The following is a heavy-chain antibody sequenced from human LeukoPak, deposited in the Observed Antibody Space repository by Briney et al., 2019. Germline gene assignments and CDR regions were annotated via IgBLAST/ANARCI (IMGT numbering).Heavy chain of an antibody. J-gene: IGHJ3*02. D-gene: IGHD3-9*01. CDR3: ARESLRSAILTGYSDAFDI. Sequence: ASVKVSCKASGYTFTSYDINWVRQATGQGLEWMGWMNPNSGNAGYAQKFQGRVTITRNTSISTAYMELSSLRSEDTAVYYCARESLRSAILTGYSDAFDIWGQGTMVTVSS. CDR2: MNPNSGNA. V-gene: IGHV1-8*03. CDR1: GYTFTSYD.